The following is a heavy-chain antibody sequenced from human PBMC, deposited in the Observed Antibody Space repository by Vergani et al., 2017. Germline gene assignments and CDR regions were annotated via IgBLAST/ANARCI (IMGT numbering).Heavy chain of an antibody. CDR2: IYYSGTT. V-gene: IGHV4-59*06. CDR1: GGSFNTYY. J-gene: IGHJ6*03. Sequence: QVQLAESGPGLVKPSETLSLTCTVSGGSFNTYYWSWVRQRPGMGLDWIGYIYYSGTTYYNPSLESRLTISLDTSENHLSLKLTSVTAADTAVYYCARQKDYYMDVWGKGATVTVS. CDR3: ARQKDYYMDV.